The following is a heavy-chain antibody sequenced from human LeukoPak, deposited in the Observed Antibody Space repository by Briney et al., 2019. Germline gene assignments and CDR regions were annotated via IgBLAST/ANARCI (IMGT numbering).Heavy chain of an antibody. V-gene: IGHV5-51*01. Sequence: GESLKISCKGSGYNFGNSWIAWVRPMPGKGLEWMGIIYPGDSDTKYGPSFQGQVTISADKSSSTAYLQWSSLKASDSAIYYCARKEYMDVWGEGTTVTVSS. CDR3: ARKEYMDV. J-gene: IGHJ6*03. CDR2: IYPGDSDT. CDR1: GYNFGNSW.